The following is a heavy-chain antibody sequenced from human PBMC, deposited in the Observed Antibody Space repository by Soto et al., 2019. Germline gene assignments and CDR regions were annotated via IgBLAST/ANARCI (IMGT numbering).Heavy chain of an antibody. D-gene: IGHD6-13*01. Sequence: GGSLRLSCAASGFTFSSYAMSWVRQAPGKGLEWVSAISGSGGSTYYADSVKGRFTISRDNSKNTLYLQMNSLRAEDTAVYYCARHLSYSSSWSDYWGQGTLVTVSS. CDR1: GFTFSSYA. CDR2: ISGSGGST. J-gene: IGHJ4*02. V-gene: IGHV3-23*01. CDR3: ARHLSYSSSWSDY.